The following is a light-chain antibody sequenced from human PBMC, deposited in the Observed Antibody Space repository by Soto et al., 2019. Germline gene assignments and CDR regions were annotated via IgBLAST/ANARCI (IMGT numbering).Light chain of an antibody. Sequence: QSALTQPRSVSGSPGQSVTISCTGTSSDIGDSNYVSWYQQHPGKAPKLLIYDVTRRPSGVPDRFSGSKSGNTASLTISGLQAEDEADYFFCSYAGSYTLVFGGGTKLTVL. V-gene: IGLV2-11*01. CDR1: SSDIGDSNY. CDR3: CSYAGSYTLV. J-gene: IGLJ2*01. CDR2: DVT.